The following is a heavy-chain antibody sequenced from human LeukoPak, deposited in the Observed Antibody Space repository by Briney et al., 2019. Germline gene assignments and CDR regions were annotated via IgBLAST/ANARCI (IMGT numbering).Heavy chain of an antibody. CDR1: GFTFSSYW. CDR3: ATSGYSYGIDY. CDR2: INSDGSST. Sequence: GGSLRLSCAASGFTFSSYWMHWVRQAPGKGLVWVSRINSDGSSTSYADSVKGRFTISRDNDKNTLYLQMNSLRAEDTAVYYCATSGYSYGIDYWGQGTLVTVSS. J-gene: IGHJ4*02. V-gene: IGHV3-74*01. D-gene: IGHD5-18*01.